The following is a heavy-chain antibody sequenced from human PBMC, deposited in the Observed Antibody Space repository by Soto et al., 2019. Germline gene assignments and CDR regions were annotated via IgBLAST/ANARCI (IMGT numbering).Heavy chain of an antibody. Sequence: SETLSLTCAVSGGSFRCYCWSWIRQSPDKGLEWIGEINDSGSTYYNPSFKSRLTISVDTSKSQISLTLTSVTAADSAVYYCQGGDFWGQGTRVTVSS. J-gene: IGHJ4*02. CDR3: QGGDF. CDR1: GGSFRCYC. CDR2: INDSGST. V-gene: IGHV4-34*01. D-gene: IGHD3-16*01.